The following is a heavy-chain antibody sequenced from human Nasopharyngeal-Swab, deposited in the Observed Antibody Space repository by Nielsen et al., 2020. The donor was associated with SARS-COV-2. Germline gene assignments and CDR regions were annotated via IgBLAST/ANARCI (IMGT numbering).Heavy chain of an antibody. J-gene: IGHJ4*02. CDR1: GFTFSNFA. D-gene: IGHD3-3*01. CDR2: ISSSGGST. V-gene: IGHV3-23*01. CDR3: AKGQSAYARFDS. Sequence: GESLKISCAASGFTFSNFAMSWVRQAPGKGLEWVAAISSSGGSTYYADSVEGRFTISRDHSKNTLYLQLNSLRADDTAIYYCAKGQSAYARFDSWGRGTLVTVSS.